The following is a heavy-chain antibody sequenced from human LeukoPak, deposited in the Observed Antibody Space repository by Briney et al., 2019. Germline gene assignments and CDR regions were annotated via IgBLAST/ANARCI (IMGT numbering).Heavy chain of an antibody. V-gene: IGHV3-30*02. CDR1: GFTFSSYG. CDR3: ARDSPRGVVITY. Sequence: GGSLRLSCAASGFTFSSYGMHWVRQAPGKGLGGVAFIRYDGSNKYYADSVKGRFTISRDNAKNSLYLQMNSLRAEDTAVYYCARDSPRGVVITYWGQGTLVTVSS. CDR2: IRYDGSNK. D-gene: IGHD3-22*01. J-gene: IGHJ4*02.